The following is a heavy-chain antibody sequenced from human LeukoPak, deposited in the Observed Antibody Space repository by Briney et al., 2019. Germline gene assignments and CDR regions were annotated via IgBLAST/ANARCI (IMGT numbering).Heavy chain of an antibody. CDR2: ISGSGGST. Sequence: PGGSLRLSCAASGFTFSSYGMHWVRQAPGKGLEWVSAISGSGGSTYYADSVKGRFTISRDNSKNTLYLQMNSLRAEDTAVYYCAKDPANYDYGDYAPWGQGTLVTVSS. D-gene: IGHD4-17*01. CDR1: GFTFSSYG. CDR3: AKDPANYDYGDYAP. J-gene: IGHJ1*01. V-gene: IGHV3-23*01.